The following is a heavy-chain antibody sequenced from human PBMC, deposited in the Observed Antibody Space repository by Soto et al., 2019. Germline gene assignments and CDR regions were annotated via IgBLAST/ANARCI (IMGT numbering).Heavy chain of an antibody. V-gene: IGHV4-59*08. CDR2: IYYSVST. CDR1: GGSISPYY. CDR3: ARVHVIVVAGSTFEY. D-gene: IGHD6-19*01. Sequence: PSETLSLTCTVSGGSISPYYWTWIRQRPGKGLEWIGYIYYSVSTNYNPSLKRRITISVDTSNNQFSLKLTSVTAADTAVYYCARVHVIVVAGSTFEYWVKGKMVILSA. J-gene: IGHJ4*02.